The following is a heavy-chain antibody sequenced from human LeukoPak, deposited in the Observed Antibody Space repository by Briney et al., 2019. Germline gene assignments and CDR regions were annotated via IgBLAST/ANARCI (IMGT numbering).Heavy chain of an antibody. CDR3: ARQYSSSWYIDY. CDR2: ISAYNGNT. D-gene: IGHD6-13*01. V-gene: IGHV1-18*04. J-gene: IGHJ4*02. CDR1: GYTFTSYY. Sequence: ASVKVSCKASGYTFTSYYMHWVRQAPGQGLEWMGWISAYNGNTNYAQKLQGRVTMTTDTSTSTAYMELRSLRSDDTAVYYCARQYSSSWYIDYWGQGTLVTVSS.